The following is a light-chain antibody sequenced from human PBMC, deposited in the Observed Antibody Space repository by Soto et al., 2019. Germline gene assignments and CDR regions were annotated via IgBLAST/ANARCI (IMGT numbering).Light chain of an antibody. Sequence: EIVLTQSPGTLSLSPGERATLSCRASQSVPSNFLAWYQQKPGQAPMLLIYDASRRATGIPDRFSGSVSGTDFTLTISRLEPEDFAVYYCQQYLSSWTFGHGTKVEIK. J-gene: IGKJ1*01. CDR2: DAS. CDR3: QQYLSSWT. V-gene: IGKV3-20*01. CDR1: QSVPSNF.